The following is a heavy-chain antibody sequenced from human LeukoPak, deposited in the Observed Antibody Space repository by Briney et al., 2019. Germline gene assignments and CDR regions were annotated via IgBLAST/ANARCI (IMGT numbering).Heavy chain of an antibody. CDR2: INHSGST. CDR1: GGSFSGYY. J-gene: IGHJ4*02. Sequence: SETLSLTCAVYGGSFSGYYWSWIRQPPGKGLEWIGEINHSGSTNYNPSLKSRATISVDTSKNQFSLKLSSVTAADTAVYYCARGLVVAATHFDYWGQGTLVTVSS. V-gene: IGHV4-34*01. D-gene: IGHD2-15*01. CDR3: ARGLVVAATHFDY.